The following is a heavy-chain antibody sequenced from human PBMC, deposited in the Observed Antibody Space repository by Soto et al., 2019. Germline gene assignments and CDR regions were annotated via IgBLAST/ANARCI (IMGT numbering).Heavy chain of an antibody. J-gene: IGHJ4*02. Sequence: QVELVESGGGLVKPGGSLRLSCAASGFTFSDYYMSWIRQAPGKGLEWVSYISNSGNTKYYADSVRGRFSISRDNTNNSLYLQMESLSGEDTAVYFCARDLVAVSGGVYSSSSGGYFLVFWGQGTLVTVSS. CDR1: GFTFSDYY. D-gene: IGHD6-6*01. V-gene: IGHV3-11*01. CDR2: ISNSGNTK. CDR3: ARDLVAVSGGVYSSSSGGYFLVF.